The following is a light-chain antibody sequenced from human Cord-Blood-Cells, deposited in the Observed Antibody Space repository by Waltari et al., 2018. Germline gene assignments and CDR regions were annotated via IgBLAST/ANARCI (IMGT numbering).Light chain of an antibody. CDR2: AAS. CDR1: QSLSSY. Sequence: DIQMTQSPSSLSASVGDRVTITCRASQSLSSYLNCYKQKPGKAPKRLIYAASSLQSGVPSRFSGSEAETDFTLTISTRQPKDVATFCCQQSYSTPDSFDQATTLEI. V-gene: IGKV1-39*01. J-gene: IGKJ2*03. CDR3: QQSYSTPDS.